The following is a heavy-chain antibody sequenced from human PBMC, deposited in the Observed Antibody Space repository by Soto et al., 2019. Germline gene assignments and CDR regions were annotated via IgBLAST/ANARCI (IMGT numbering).Heavy chain of an antibody. CDR3: ARGRYCLTGRCFTNWFDS. V-gene: IGHV4-38-2*01. J-gene: IGHJ5*01. Sequence: SETLSLTCAVSGDSISSGYYWAWIRQPPGKGLEWIGSIYHSGTTYYNPSLKSRVTISVDTSKNQFSLKLSSVTAADSAVYYCARGRYCLTGRCFTNWFDSWGQGALVTVSS. CDR2: IYHSGTT. CDR1: GDSISSGYY. D-gene: IGHD7-27*01.